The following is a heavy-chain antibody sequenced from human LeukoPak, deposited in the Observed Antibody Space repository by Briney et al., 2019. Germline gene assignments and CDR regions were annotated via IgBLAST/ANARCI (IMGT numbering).Heavy chain of an antibody. CDR2: IYGDGRT. Sequence: ESLRLSCVVSGFSVSNNYIIWVRQAPGNGLERVSVIYGDGRTSHSASVRGRFTISRDNSKNIVSLQMNNLRAEDTAVYYCARGRGLGVVSPYFDYWGQGTLVTVSS. CDR3: ARGRGLGVVSPYFDY. CDR1: GFSVSNNY. D-gene: IGHD3-3*01. J-gene: IGHJ4*02. V-gene: IGHV3-53*01.